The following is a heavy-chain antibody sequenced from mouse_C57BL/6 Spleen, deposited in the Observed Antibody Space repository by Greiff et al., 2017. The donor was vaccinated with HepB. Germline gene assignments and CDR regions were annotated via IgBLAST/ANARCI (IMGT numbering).Heavy chain of an antibody. CDR2: ISSGSSTI. Sequence: DVHLVESGGGLVKPGGSLKLSCAASGFTFSDYGMHWVRQAPEKGLEWVAYISSGSSTIYYADTVKGRFTIARDNAKNTLFLQMTSLRSEDTAMYYCARDGYDVDFDYWGQGTTLTVSS. J-gene: IGHJ2*01. CDR3: ARDGYDVDFDY. V-gene: IGHV5-17*01. CDR1: GFTFSDYG. D-gene: IGHD2-2*01.